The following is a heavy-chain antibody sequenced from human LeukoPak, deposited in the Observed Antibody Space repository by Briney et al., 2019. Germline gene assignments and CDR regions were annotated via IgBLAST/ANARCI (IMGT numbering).Heavy chain of an antibody. V-gene: IGHV1-69*06. J-gene: IGHJ4*02. Sequence: ASVKVSCKASGGTFSSYAISWVRQAPGQGLEWMGGIIPIFGTANYAQKFQGRVTITADKSTSTAYMELSSLRSEDTAVYYCAREYSSGWYSLDYWGQGILVTVSS. CDR1: GGTFSSYA. D-gene: IGHD6-19*01. CDR3: AREYSSGWYSLDY. CDR2: IIPIFGTA.